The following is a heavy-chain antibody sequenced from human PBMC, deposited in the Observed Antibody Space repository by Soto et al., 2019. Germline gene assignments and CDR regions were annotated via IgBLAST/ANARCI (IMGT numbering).Heavy chain of an antibody. CDR2: IKQDGSEK. Sequence: EVQLVESGGGLVQPGGSLRLSCAASGFTFSSYWMSWVRQAPGKGLEWVANIKQDGSEKYYVDSVKGRFTISRDNAKNSLYLQMNSLRAEDTAVYYCASAGLYDYMWGSRTPPDIWGQGTMVTVSS. CDR1: GFTFSSYW. D-gene: IGHD3-16*01. CDR3: ASAGLYDYMWGSRTPPDI. J-gene: IGHJ3*02. V-gene: IGHV3-7*01.